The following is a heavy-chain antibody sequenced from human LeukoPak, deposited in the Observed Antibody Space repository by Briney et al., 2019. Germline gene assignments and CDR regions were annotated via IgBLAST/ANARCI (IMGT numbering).Heavy chain of an antibody. CDR2: IYYSGST. Sequence: PSETLSLTCTVSGGSISSGGYYWSWIRQHPGKGLEWTGYIYYSGSTYYNPSLKSRVTISVDTSKNQFSLKLSSVTAADTAVYYCARSESYVGWFDPWGQGTLVTVSS. CDR3: ARSESYVGWFDP. V-gene: IGHV4-31*03. J-gene: IGHJ5*02. CDR1: GGSISSGGYY. D-gene: IGHD3-10*01.